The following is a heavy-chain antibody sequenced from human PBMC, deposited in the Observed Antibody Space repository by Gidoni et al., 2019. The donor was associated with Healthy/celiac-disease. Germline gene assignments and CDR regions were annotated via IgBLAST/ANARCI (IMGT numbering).Heavy chain of an antibody. CDR2: ISYDGSNK. CDR3: ARDRLLWFGEPIRY. J-gene: IGHJ4*02. CDR1: GWTFRSYA. Sequence: QGVASGGGVVEPGGWLSRCCPAAGWTFRSYAMHWVRQAPGKGLEWVAVISYDGSNKYYADSVKGRFTISRDNSKNTLYLQMNSLRAEDTAVYYCARDRLLWFGEPIRYWGQGTLVTVSS. D-gene: IGHD3-10*01. V-gene: IGHV3-30-3*01.